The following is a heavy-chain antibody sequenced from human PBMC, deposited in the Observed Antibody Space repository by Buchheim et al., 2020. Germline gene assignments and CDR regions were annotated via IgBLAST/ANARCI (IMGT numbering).Heavy chain of an antibody. J-gene: IGHJ4*02. CDR1: GFTFSSYA. CDR2: ISGSGGST. D-gene: IGHD4-17*01. V-gene: IGHV3-23*01. CDR3: AKRHWGPVRNYGDSYDY. Sequence: EVQLLESGGGLVQPGGSLRLSCAASGFTFSSYAMSWVRQAPGKGLEWVSAISGSGGSTYYADSVKGRFTISRDNSKNTLYLQMNSPRAEDTAVYYCAKRHWGPVRNYGDSYDYWGQGTL.